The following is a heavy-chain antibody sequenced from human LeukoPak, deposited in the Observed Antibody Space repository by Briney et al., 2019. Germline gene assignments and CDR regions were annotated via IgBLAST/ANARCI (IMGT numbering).Heavy chain of an antibody. V-gene: IGHV1-69*13. Sequence: GASVKVSCKASGYTFTSYAISWVRQAPGQGLEWMGGIIPIFGTANYAQKFQGRVTITADESTSTAYMELSSLRSEDTAVYYCAREGGMYYDFWSGYYLKAFDIWGQGTMVTVSS. CDR3: AREGGMYYDFWSGYYLKAFDI. CDR1: GYTFTSYA. D-gene: IGHD3-3*01. CDR2: IIPIFGTA. J-gene: IGHJ3*02.